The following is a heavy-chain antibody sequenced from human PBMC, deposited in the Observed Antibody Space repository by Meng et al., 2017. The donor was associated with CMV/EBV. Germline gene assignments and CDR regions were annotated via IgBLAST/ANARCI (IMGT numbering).Heavy chain of an antibody. J-gene: IGHJ6*02. CDR3: ASFTIFGVVKDGMDV. V-gene: IGHV3-23*01. Sequence: GGSLRLSCAASGFTFSSYAMSWVRQAPGKGLEWVSAISGSGGSTYYADSVKGRFTISRDNSKNTLYLQMNSLRAEDTAVYYCASFTIFGVVKDGMDVWGQGTTVTVSS. CDR1: GFTFSSYA. D-gene: IGHD3-3*01. CDR2: ISGSGGST.